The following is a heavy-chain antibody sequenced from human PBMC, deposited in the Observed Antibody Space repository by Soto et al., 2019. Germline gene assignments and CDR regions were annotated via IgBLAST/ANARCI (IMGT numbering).Heavy chain of an antibody. V-gene: IGHV4-39*01. CDR3: ARLEILPYGSGSYYPRYYLDV. CDR2: IYYSGST. Sequence: PSETLSLTCTVSGGSISSSSYYWGWIRQPPGKGLEWIGSIYYSGSTYYNPSLKSRVTISVDTSKNQFSLKLSSVTAADTAVYYCARLEILPYGSGSYYPRYYLDVWGKGTTVTVSS. D-gene: IGHD3-10*01. J-gene: IGHJ6*03. CDR1: GGSISSSSYY.